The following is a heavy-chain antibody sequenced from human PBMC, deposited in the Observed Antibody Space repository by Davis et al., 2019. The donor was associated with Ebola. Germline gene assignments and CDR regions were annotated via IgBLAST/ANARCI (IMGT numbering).Heavy chain of an antibody. V-gene: IGHV1-46*03. D-gene: IGHD5-12*01. CDR3: TTPGGQDSGYDVFDI. CDR1: GDTFNNYI. Sequence: AASVKVSCKASGDTFNNYIINWVRQAPGQGLEWMGMINPNDGRTIYAQKFQGRVTVTRDTSTTTVYMDLSSLRSEDTALYYCTTPGGQDSGYDVFDIWGQGTMVTVSS. CDR2: INPNDGRT. J-gene: IGHJ3*02.